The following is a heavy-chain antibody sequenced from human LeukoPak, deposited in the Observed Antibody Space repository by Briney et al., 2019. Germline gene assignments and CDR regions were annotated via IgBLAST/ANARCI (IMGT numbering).Heavy chain of an antibody. V-gene: IGHV3-30*18. CDR3: AKGGRWMARYHAFDI. CDR2: ISYDGSNK. CDR1: GFTFSSYG. J-gene: IGHJ3*02. Sequence: GGSLRLSCAASGFTFSSYGMHWVRQAPVKGLEWVAVISYDGSNKYYADSVKGRFTISRDNSKNTLYLQMNSLRAEDTAVYYCAKGGRWMARYHAFDIWGQGTMVTVSS. D-gene: IGHD5-24*01.